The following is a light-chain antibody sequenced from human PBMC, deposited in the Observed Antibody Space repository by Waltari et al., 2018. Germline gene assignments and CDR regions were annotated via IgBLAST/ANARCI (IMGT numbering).Light chain of an antibody. CDR2: GNN. J-gene: IGLJ2*01. CDR1: SSNIGAGYD. V-gene: IGLV1-40*01. CDR3: QSYDSSLSGVI. Sequence: QSVLTQPPSVSGAPGQIITIPCTGTSSNIGAGYDVHWYLQLPGTAPKLLILGNNNRPSGVPDRFSASKSDTSASLAITGLQAEDEADYYCQSYDSSLSGVIFGGGTKLTVL.